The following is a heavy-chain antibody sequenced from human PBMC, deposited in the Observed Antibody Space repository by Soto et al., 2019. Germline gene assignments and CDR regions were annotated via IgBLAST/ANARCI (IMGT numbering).Heavy chain of an antibody. Sequence: QVQLVESGGGVVQPGRSLRLSCAASGFTFSSYAMHWVRQAPGKGLEWVAVISYDGSNKYYADSVKGRFTISRDNSKNTLYLKMNSLRAEDTAVYYCASEQRESVAFYIWGQGTMVTVSS. CDR1: GFTFSSYA. J-gene: IGHJ3*02. V-gene: IGHV3-30-3*01. CDR3: ASEQRESVAFYI. CDR2: ISYDGSNK.